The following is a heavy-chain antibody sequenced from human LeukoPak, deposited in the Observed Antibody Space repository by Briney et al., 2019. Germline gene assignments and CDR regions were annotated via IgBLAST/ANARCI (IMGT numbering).Heavy chain of an antibody. V-gene: IGHV3-30*02. CDR1: GFTFSSYG. CDR3: AKEEAAAATPTAEYFQH. J-gene: IGHJ1*01. Sequence: PGGSLRLSCAASGFTFSSYGMHWVRQAPGKGLEWVAFIRYDGSNKYYADSVKGRFTISRDNSKNTLYLQMNSLRAEDTAVYYCAKEEAAAATPTAEYFQHWGQGTLVTVSS. D-gene: IGHD6-13*01. CDR2: IRYDGSNK.